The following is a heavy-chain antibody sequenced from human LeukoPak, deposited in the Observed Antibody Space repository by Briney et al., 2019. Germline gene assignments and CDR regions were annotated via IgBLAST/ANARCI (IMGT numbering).Heavy chain of an antibody. V-gene: IGHV4-39*01. CDR1: GGSISSSSYY. D-gene: IGHD1-26*01. CDR3: ARPRRHDSWELRYAGFDY. J-gene: IGHJ4*02. Sequence: PSETLSLTCTVSGGSISSSSYYWGWIRQPPGKGLEWIGSIYYSGSTYYNPSLKSRVTISVDTSKNQFSLKLSSVTAADTAVYYCARPRRHDSWELRYAGFDYWGQGTLVTVSS. CDR2: IYYSGST.